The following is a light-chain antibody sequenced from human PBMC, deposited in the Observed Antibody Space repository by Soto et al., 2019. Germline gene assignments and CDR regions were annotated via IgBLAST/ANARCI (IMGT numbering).Light chain of an antibody. V-gene: IGKV3-11*01. CDR1: QSVSTD. CDR3: QQRDSWWT. Sequence: EIVLTQSPATLSLSPGEGATLSCRASQSVSTDLAWYQHKPGQAPRLLIYGASNRATGVAARFSGSGSGTDFTLTISSLEPEDSAVYYCQQRDSWWTFGQGTRWIS. J-gene: IGKJ1*01. CDR2: GAS.